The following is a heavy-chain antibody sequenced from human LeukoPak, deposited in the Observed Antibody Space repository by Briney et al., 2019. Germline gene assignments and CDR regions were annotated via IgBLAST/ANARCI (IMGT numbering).Heavy chain of an antibody. J-gene: IGHJ4*02. D-gene: IGHD6-19*01. CDR3: ATIEAVRFHY. V-gene: IGHV3-7*01. Sequence: GGSLRLSCAASGFTVNNAWMSWVRQAPGKGLEWVANIKQDGSEKYYLDSVKGRFTISRDNAKNSLYLQMNSLRAEDTAVYYCATIEAVRFHYWGQGTLVTVSS. CDR2: IKQDGSEK. CDR1: GFTVNNAW.